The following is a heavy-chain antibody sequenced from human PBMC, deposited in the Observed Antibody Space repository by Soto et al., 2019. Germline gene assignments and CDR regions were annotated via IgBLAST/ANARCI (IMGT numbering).Heavy chain of an antibody. Sequence: QVPLVESGGGLVQPGGSLSLSCEASGFTFSTYYMSWIRQAPGKGLEWVSTITSGSTSTAYADSVKGRFTISRDDAKNSLYLQMNSLRAEDTALYYCAREYYYTMDVWGQGTTVTVSS. V-gene: IGHV3-11*05. CDR2: ITSGSTST. CDR1: GFTFSTYY. J-gene: IGHJ6*02. CDR3: AREYYYTMDV.